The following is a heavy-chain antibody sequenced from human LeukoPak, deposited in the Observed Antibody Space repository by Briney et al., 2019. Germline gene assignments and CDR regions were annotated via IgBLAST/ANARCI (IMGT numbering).Heavy chain of an antibody. CDR3: AKVSAGSSWYFDY. V-gene: IGHV3-23*01. J-gene: IGHJ4*02. Sequence: GGSLILSCAASGFTFSSYAMSWVRQAPGKGLEWVSAISGSGGSTYYADSVKGRFTISRDNSKNTLYLQMNSLRAEDTAVYYCAKVSAGSSWYFDYWGQGTLVTVSS. CDR1: GFTFSSYA. D-gene: IGHD6-13*01. CDR2: ISGSGGST.